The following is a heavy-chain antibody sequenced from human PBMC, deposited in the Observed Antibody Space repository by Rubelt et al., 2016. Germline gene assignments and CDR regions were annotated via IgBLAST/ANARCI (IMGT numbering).Heavy chain of an antibody. V-gene: IGHV1-46*02. CDR1: GYTFNSYD. CDR3: ATADSTLDV. Sequence: QVQLVQSGAEVKKPGASVKVSCKASGYTFNSYDINWVRQATGQGPEWMGIINPDGGSTTYAQRFEGRVTVTREWLTTTVYLELTSLGYEDTAMYYCATADSTLDVWGQGTTVTVSS. J-gene: IGHJ6*02. CDR2: INPDGGST.